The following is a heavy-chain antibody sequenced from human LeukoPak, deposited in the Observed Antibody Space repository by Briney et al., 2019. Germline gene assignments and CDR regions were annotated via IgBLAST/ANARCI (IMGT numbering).Heavy chain of an antibody. V-gene: IGHV3-21*01. CDR2: ISSSSSYI. CDR3: TRDGPWGGYFDY. CDR1: GFTFSSYS. J-gene: IGHJ4*02. Sequence: GGSLRLSCAASGFTFSSYSMNWVRQAPGKGLEWVSSISSSSSYIYYADSVKGRFTISRDNAKNSLYLQMNSLRAEDTAVYYCTRDGPWGGYFDYWGQGTLVTVSS. D-gene: IGHD3-16*01.